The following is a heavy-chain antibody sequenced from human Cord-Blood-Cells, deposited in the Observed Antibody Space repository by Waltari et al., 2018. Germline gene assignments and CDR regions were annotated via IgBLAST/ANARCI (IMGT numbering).Heavy chain of an antibody. CDR2: IIPILGIA. CDR1: GGTFSSYA. CDR3: ARDRENYYGSGREDAFDI. D-gene: IGHD3-10*01. J-gene: IGHJ3*02. Sequence: QVQLVQSGAEVKKPGSSVKVSCKASGGTFSSYAISWVRQAPGQGLEWMGRIIPILGIANYAQKFQGRVTITEDKSTSTAYMELSSLRSEDTAVYYCARDRENYYGSGREDAFDIWGQGTMVTVSS. V-gene: IGHV1-69*09.